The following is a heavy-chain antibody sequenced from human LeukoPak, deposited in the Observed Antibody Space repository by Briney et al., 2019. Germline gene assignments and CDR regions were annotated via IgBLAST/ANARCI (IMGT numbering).Heavy chain of an antibody. CDR2: INHSGST. Sequence: MSSETLSLTCAVYGGSFSGYYWSWIRQPPGKGLEWIGEINHSGSTNYNPSLKGRVTISVDTSKNQFSLKLSSVTAADTAVYYCAREAATVDYWGQGTLVTVSS. CDR3: AREAATVDY. D-gene: IGHD1-26*01. CDR1: GGSFSGYY. V-gene: IGHV4-34*01. J-gene: IGHJ4*02.